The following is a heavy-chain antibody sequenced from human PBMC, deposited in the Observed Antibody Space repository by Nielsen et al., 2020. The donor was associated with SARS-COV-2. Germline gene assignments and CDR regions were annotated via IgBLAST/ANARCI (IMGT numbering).Heavy chain of an antibody. CDR1: GFTFSPYA. J-gene: IGHJ4*02. D-gene: IGHD6-19*01. CDR2: ISYDGRSK. V-gene: IGHV3-30*04. Sequence: GESLKISCAASGFTFSPYAMHWVRQAPGKGLEWMAVISYDGRSKHYADAVKGRLTISRDNSKNTLYLQMDRLRPEDTAVYYCARDRWSSGRDDLQYWGLGTLVTVSS. CDR3: ARDRWSSGRDDLQY.